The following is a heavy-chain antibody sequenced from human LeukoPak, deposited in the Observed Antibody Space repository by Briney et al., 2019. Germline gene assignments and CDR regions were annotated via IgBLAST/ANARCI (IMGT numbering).Heavy chain of an antibody. D-gene: IGHD3-10*01. Sequence: SETLSLTCIVSGGSISSGDYYWSWIRQPAGKELEWIGRIYMGSTNYNPSLKSRLTMSVDTSKNQFSLELSSVTAADTAVYYCARGLYGSVRNDAFDIWGQGTMVTVSS. CDR1: GGSISSGDYY. CDR2: IYMGST. V-gene: IGHV4-61*02. CDR3: ARGLYGSVRNDAFDI. J-gene: IGHJ3*02.